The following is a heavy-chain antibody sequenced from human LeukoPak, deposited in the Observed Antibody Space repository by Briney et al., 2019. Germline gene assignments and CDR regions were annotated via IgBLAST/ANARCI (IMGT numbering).Heavy chain of an antibody. CDR2: INWNGGST. CDR1: GFTFDDYG. CDR3: ARYPYYDFWSGYMDV. D-gene: IGHD3-3*01. V-gene: IGHV3-20*04. J-gene: IGHJ6*03. Sequence: GGSLRLSCAASGFTFDDYGMSWVRQAPGKGLEWVSGINWNGGSTGYADSVKGRFTISRDNAKNSLYLQMNSLRAEDTALYYCARYPYYDFWSGYMDVWGKGTTVTVSS.